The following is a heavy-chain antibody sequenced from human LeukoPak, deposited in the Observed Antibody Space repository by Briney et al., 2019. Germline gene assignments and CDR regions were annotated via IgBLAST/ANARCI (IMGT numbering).Heavy chain of an antibody. V-gene: IGHV3-33*06. J-gene: IGHJ1*01. D-gene: IGHD1-26*01. CDR2: IWFGGSKT. Sequence: GGSLRLSCAASGFTFTNFGLDWVRQTPDKGLEWLAIIWFGGSKTYYADSVRGRFTISRDDSKNMVYLQMNSLTTEDTGVYYCAKALGDGKSDFWGQGTRVIVSS. CDR1: GFTFTNFG. CDR3: AKALGDGKSDF.